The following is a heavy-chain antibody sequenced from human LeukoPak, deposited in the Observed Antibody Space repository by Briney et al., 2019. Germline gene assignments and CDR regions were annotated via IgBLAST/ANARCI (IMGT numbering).Heavy chain of an antibody. CDR1: VLTFNMYF. CDR3: TRDSGGDRRYFDL. J-gene: IGHJ2*01. V-gene: IGHV3-74*01. D-gene: IGHD3-16*01. CDR2: KDVVGATT. Sequence: GGSLRLSRAASVLTFNMYFMSCVPDAPRKGRVCVSRKDVVGATTSYTDSPRGRFTISRDNAKNMLYLDMNSLRVEGTAVYYCTRDSGGDRRYFDLWGRGTLVTVSS.